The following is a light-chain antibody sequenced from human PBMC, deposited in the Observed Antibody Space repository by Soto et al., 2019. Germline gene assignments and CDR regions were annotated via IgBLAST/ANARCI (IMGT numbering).Light chain of an antibody. CDR1: QSVNTW. J-gene: IGKJ4*01. CDR3: QQYETYPLT. CDR2: DAS. Sequence: DIQMTQSPSTLSASVGDRVTITCRASQSVNTWLAWYQQSPGKAPMLLIYDASSLNSGVPSRFSGSGFGSEFTLTISSLQPDDFATYYCQQYETYPLTFGGGTKAEIK. V-gene: IGKV1-5*01.